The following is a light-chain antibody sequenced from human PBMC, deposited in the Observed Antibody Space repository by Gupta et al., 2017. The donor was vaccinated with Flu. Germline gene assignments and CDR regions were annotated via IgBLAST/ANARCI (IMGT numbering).Light chain of an antibody. CDR3: MQATEFPYS. CDR2: KIS. V-gene: IGKV2-24*01. Sequence: DIVMTQTPLSSTVTLGQPASISCRSSQSLVHSDGNTYLNWLQQRPGQPPRLLFYKISNRFSGVPDRFSGSGAGTDFTLKISRVEAEDVGVYYCMQATEFPYSFGQGTKLEIK. CDR1: QSLVHSDGNTY. J-gene: IGKJ2*03.